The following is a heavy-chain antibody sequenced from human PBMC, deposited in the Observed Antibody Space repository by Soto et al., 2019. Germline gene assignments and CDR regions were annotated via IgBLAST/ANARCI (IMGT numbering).Heavy chain of an antibody. J-gene: IGHJ4*02. CDR1: GGIFRSYA. D-gene: IGHD2-15*01. V-gene: IGHV1-69*01. CDR2: IIPMFQTS. Sequence: QVQLVQSGAEVKKPGSSVKVSCKASGGIFRSYAISWVRQAPGQGLEWMGGIIPMFQTSNFAQKFQGSLTITADESTSTVYMELRSLRSEDTAVYFCATPQDIVMGPPGIGGNSGLGSSGLDYWGQGTLVTVSS. CDR3: ATPQDIVMGPPGIGGNSGLGSSGLDY.